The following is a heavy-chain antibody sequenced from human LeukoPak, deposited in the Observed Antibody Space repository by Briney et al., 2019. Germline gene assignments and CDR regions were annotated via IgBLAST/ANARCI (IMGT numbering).Heavy chain of an antibody. Sequence: EASVKVSCKASGYTFTSYDISWVRQAPGQGLEWMGWISAYNGNTNYAQKLQGRVTMTTDTSTSTAYVELRSLRSDDTAVYYCAREDCSGGSCYPGVYWGQGTLVTVSS. J-gene: IGHJ4*02. V-gene: IGHV1-18*01. CDR3: AREDCSGGSCYPGVY. CDR1: GYTFTSYD. CDR2: ISAYNGNT. D-gene: IGHD2-15*01.